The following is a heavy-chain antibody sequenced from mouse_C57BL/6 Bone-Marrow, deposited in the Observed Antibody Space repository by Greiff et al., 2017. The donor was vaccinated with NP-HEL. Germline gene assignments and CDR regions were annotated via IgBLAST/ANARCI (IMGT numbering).Heavy chain of an antibody. V-gene: IGHV1-63*01. Sequence: QVQLQQSGAELVRPGTSVKMSCKASGYTFTNYWIGWAKQRPGHGLEWIGDIYPGGGYTNYNEKFKGKATLTADKSSSTAYMQFSSLTSEDSAIYYSARGDSFPIGNYFDYWGQGTTLTVSS. J-gene: IGHJ2*01. CDR3: ARGDSFPIGNYFDY. CDR1: GYTFTNYW. CDR2: IYPGGGYT. D-gene: IGHD3-1*01.